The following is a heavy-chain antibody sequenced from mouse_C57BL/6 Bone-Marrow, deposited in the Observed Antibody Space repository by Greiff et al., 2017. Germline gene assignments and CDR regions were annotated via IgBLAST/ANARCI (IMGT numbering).Heavy chain of an antibody. D-gene: IGHD4-1*01. CDR3: ASQLTGTDYYAMDY. V-gene: IGHV1-55*01. Sequence: QVQLKQPGAELVKPGASVKMSCKASGYTFTSYWITWVKQRPGQGLEWIGDIYPGSGSTNYNEKFKSKATLTVDTSSSTAYMQLSSLTSEDSAVYYCASQLTGTDYYAMDYWGQGTSVTVSS. J-gene: IGHJ4*01. CDR1: GYTFTSYW. CDR2: IYPGSGST.